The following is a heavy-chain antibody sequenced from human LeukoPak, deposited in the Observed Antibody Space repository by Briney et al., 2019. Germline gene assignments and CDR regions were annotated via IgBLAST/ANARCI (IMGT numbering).Heavy chain of an antibody. J-gene: IGHJ4*02. CDR1: GGSISSSSYY. D-gene: IGHD1-26*01. V-gene: IGHV4-39*01. CDR3: VKSGGYGLIDY. Sequence: SETLSLTCTVSGGSISSSSYYWGWIRQPPGKGLEWIGSIYYSGSTYYNPSLQSRVTISIDTSKNQFSLRLNSVTAADTAMYYCVKSGGYGLIDYWGQGTLVTVSS. CDR2: IYYSGST.